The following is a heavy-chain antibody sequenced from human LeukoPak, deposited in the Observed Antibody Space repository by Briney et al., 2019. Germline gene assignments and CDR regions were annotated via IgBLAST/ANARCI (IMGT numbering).Heavy chain of an antibody. CDR3: ATTTTIASWFDP. J-gene: IGHJ5*02. V-gene: IGHV4-4*09. CDR2: IYTSGST. Sequence: PSETLSLTCSVSGGSISGYYWSWVRQPPGKGLEWIGYIYTSGSTNYNPSLKSRVTISVDTFKNQFSLKLSSVTAADTAVYYCATTTTIASWFDPWGQGTLVTVSS. D-gene: IGHD2-21*01. CDR1: GGSISGYY.